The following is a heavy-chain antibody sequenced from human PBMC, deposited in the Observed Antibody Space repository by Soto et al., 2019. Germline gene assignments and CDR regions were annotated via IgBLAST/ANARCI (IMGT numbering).Heavy chain of an antibody. J-gene: IGHJ4*02. Sequence: SETLSLTCTVSGCSISSYYWSWIRRPPWKGMEWIGHIYHSGSTKYNPSLKSRVTISVDTSKNQFSLKLSSVTAADRAAYYCARHKCGDYEGTYFHYWGQGTLVTVSS. CDR2: IYHSGST. D-gene: IGHD4-17*01. CDR1: GCSISSYY. V-gene: IGHV4-59*08. CDR3: ARHKCGDYEGTYFHY.